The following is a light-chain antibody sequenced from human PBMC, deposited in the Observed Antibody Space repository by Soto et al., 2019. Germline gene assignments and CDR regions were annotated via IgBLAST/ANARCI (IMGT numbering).Light chain of an antibody. CDR2: GAS. J-gene: IGKJ1*01. Sequence: EIVMTQSPATLYVSPGERATLSCRASQSVSSNLAWYQQKPGQAPRLLIYGASTRATGIPARFSGSGSGTEFTLTISSLQSEDFAVYYCQQYNNWPPWTFGQVTKVVIK. CDR3: QQYNNWPPWT. V-gene: IGKV3-15*01. CDR1: QSVSSN.